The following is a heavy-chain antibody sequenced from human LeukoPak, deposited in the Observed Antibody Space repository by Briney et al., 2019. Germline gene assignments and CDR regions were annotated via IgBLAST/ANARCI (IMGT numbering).Heavy chain of an antibody. D-gene: IGHD1-1*01. V-gene: IGHV1-2*02. CDR3: ATRQTASFDY. J-gene: IGHJ4*02. Sequence: ASVKVSCKASGYIFTDYYMHWVRQAPGQGLEWMGWINPNSGDTNYAQKFQGRVTMTRDTSISTAYMELSWLRSDDTAVYYCATRQTASFDYWGQGTLVTVSS. CDR1: GYIFTDYY. CDR2: INPNSGDT.